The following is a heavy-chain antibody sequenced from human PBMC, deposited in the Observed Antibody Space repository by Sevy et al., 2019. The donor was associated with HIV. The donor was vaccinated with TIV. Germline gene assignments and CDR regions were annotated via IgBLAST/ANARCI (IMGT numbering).Heavy chain of an antibody. Sequence: GGSLRLSCAASGFTFSKYSMSWVRQRPGKGLEWVSTLSFGCGEINYADSVKGRFTISRDNSTSSVYLQMNNLRPEDTAVYYCAREGCTKPHDYWGQGTLVTVSS. CDR1: GFTFSKYS. CDR3: AREGCTKPHDY. V-gene: IGHV3-23*01. D-gene: IGHD2-8*01. CDR2: LSFGCGEI. J-gene: IGHJ4*02.